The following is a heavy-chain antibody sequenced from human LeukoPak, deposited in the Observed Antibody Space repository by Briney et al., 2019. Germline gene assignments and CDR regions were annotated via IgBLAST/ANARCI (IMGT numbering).Heavy chain of an antibody. CDR1: GITLSNYG. CDR2: ISGSGGST. CDR3: AKRGVVIRVILVGFHKEASYFDS. V-gene: IGHV3-23*01. D-gene: IGHD3-22*01. J-gene: IGHJ4*02. Sequence: PGGSLRLSCAVSGITLSNYGMSWVRQAPGKGLEWVAGISGSGGSTNYADSVKGRFTISRDNPKSTLYLQMNSLRAEDPAVYFCAKRGVVIRVILVGFHKEASYFDSWGRGALVTVSS.